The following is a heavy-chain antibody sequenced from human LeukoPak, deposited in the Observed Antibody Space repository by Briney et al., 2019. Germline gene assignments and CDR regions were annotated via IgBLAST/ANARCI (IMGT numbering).Heavy chain of an antibody. CDR1: GFTFSGYS. CDR3: ARHDSFIPY. V-gene: IGHV3-48*01. Sequence: GGSLRLSCAASGFTFSGYSMNWVRQAPGKGLEWVSYISSSSSTIYYADSVKGRFTISRDNAKNSLYLQMSSLRAEDTAVYYCARHDSFIPYWGQGTLVTVTS. D-gene: IGHD3-16*02. J-gene: IGHJ4*02. CDR2: ISSSSSTI.